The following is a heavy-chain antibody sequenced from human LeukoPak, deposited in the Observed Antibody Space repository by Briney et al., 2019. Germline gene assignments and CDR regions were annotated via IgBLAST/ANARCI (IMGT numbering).Heavy chain of an antibody. CDR1: GFTFSSCA. CDR3: AKQGSSGCLDY. Sequence: GASLRLSCAASGFTFSSCAMSWVRQAPGKGLEWVSAISGSGGSTYYADSVKGRFTISRDNSKNTLYLQMNSLRAEDTAVYYCAKQGSSGCLDYWGQGTLVTVSS. J-gene: IGHJ4*02. V-gene: IGHV3-23*01. CDR2: ISGSGGST. D-gene: IGHD6-19*01.